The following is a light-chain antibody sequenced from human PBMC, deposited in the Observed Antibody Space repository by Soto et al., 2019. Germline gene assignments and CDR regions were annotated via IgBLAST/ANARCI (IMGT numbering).Light chain of an antibody. CDR2: AAS. J-gene: IGKJ1*01. CDR1: QGISNY. CDR3: QKYNSAPWP. Sequence: GDRVTITCRASQGISNYLAWYQQKPGKVPKLLIYAASTLQSGVPSRFSGSGSGTDFTLTISSLQPEDVATYYCQKYNSAPWPFGQGTKVEIK. V-gene: IGKV1-27*01.